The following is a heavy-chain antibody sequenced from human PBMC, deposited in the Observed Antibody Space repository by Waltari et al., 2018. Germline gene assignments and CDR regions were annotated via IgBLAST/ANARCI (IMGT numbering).Heavy chain of an antibody. CDR1: GFPFRSYA. CDR2: ISGSDGRT. CDR3: AKDLGGFSGSHWYFDL. Sequence: EVQLVESGGGLVQPGGSLRLSCAASGFPFRSYAMRWVRQAPGRGLEWVSSISGSDGRTNYADSAKGRFTISRDNVKNTLFLQMNRLRADDAAVYYCAKDLGGFSGSHWYFDLWGRGTLVTVSS. V-gene: IGHV3-23*04. J-gene: IGHJ2*01. D-gene: IGHD5-12*01.